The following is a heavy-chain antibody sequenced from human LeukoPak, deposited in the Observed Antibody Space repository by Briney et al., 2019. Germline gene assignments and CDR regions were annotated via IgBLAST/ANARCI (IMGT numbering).Heavy chain of an antibody. J-gene: IGHJ4*02. Sequence: SQTLSLTCTVSGDSISSGGYYWSWIRQPPGKGLEWIGEINHSGSTNYNPSLKSRVTISVDTSKNQFSLKLSSVTAADTAVYYCARLPLHDYGGDYWGQGTLVTVSS. V-gene: IGHV4-30-2*01. CDR3: ARLPLHDYGGDY. D-gene: IGHD4-23*01. CDR2: INHSGST. CDR1: GDSISSGGYY.